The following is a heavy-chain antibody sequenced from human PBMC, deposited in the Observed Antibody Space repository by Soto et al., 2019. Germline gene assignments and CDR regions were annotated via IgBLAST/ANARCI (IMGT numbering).Heavy chain of an antibody. CDR2: INHSGTT. Sequence: PGKGLEWIGEINHSGTTNYNPSLKSRVTISLDTSKNHFSLNLTSVTAADTAVYYSVATNMAYYYGIDVWGQATSGTVSS. V-gene: IGHV4-34*01. CDR3: VATNMAYYYGIDV. D-gene: IGHD1-26*01. J-gene: IGHJ6*02.